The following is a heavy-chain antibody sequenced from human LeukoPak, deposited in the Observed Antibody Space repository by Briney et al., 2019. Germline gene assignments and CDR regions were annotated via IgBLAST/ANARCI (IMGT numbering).Heavy chain of an antibody. CDR2: MNPNSGNT. D-gene: IGHD3-10*01. V-gene: IGHV1-8*03. Sequence: ASVKVSCKASGYTFTSYDINWVRQATGQGLEWMGWMNPNSGNTGYAQKFQGRVTITRNTSISTAYMELSRLRSDDTAVYYCARIPYYYGSSLNWFDPWGQGTLVTVSS. J-gene: IGHJ5*02. CDR1: GYTFTSYD. CDR3: ARIPYYYGSSLNWFDP.